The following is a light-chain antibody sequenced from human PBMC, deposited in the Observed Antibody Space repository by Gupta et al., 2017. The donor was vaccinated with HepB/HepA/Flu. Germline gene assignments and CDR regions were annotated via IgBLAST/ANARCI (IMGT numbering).Light chain of an antibody. CDR3: QSYDSGLSNWV. CDR2: ITD. V-gene: IGLV1-40*02. CDR1: SSNIGAGYP. J-gene: IGLJ3*02. Sequence: QSVLLHPSPVSRAPGQRVSISCTGSSSNIGAGYPLHWYQQLPGTAPKLLIYITDNRPSGVPDRFSGSKSGTSASLAITGLQADDEDAYYCQSYDSGLSNWVFGGGTKVTVL.